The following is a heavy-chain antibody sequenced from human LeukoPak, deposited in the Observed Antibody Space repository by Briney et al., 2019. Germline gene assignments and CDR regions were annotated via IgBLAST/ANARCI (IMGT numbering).Heavy chain of an antibody. CDR2: INPNSGGP. V-gene: IGHV1-2*02. D-gene: IGHD5-12*01. CDR1: GYSFTGYY. CDR3: ARAGYTGLDLGY. J-gene: IGHJ4*02. Sequence: ASVKVSCKASGYSFTGYYMHWVPQAPGQGLEWMGWINPNSGGPNYEQKFQGRVTMIRDTSISTAYMEQSRLTSADTAVYYCARAGYTGLDLGYWGQGTLVTVSS.